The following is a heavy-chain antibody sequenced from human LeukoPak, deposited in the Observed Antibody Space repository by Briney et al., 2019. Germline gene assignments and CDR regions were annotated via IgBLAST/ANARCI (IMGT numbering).Heavy chain of an antibody. V-gene: IGHV3-72*01. CDR2: IRKKPNSYTT. CDR1: GFTYSDHC. Sequence: GGSLRLSCAASGFTYSDHCMDWVRQAPGKGLEWVGRIRKKPNSYTTEYAASVKGRFTISRDDSKNSLYLQMNSLEAEDTGVYYCARVSAITGATDALDFWGQGAMVTVSS. D-gene: IGHD1-20*01. J-gene: IGHJ3*01. CDR3: ARVSAITGATDALDF.